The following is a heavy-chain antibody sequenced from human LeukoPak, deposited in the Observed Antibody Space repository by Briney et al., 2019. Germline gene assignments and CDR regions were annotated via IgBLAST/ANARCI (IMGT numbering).Heavy chain of an antibody. CDR1: GYTFTSYG. D-gene: IGHD3-3*01. J-gene: IGHJ6*03. CDR3: ARGGTTIFGVVDYYMDV. Sequence: GASVKVSCKASGYTFTSYGISWVRQAPGQGLEWMGWISAYDGNTNYAQKLQGRVTMTTDTSTSTAYMELRSLRSDDTAVYYCARGGTTIFGVVDYYMDVWGKGTTVTVSS. CDR2: ISAYDGNT. V-gene: IGHV1-18*01.